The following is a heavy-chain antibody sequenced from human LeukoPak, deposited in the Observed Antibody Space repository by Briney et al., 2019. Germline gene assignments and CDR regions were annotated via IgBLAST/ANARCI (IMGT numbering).Heavy chain of an antibody. V-gene: IGHV3-30*03. D-gene: IGHD3-10*01. CDR2: ISYDGSNK. Sequence: GGSLRLSCAASGFTFSSYGMHWVRQAPGKGLEWVAVISYDGSNKYYADSVKGRFTISRDNSKNTLYLQMNSLRAEDTAVYYCATEPNYYYGSGSYYQFDYWGQGTLVTVSS. CDR1: GFTFSSYG. CDR3: ATEPNYYYGSGSYYQFDY. J-gene: IGHJ4*02.